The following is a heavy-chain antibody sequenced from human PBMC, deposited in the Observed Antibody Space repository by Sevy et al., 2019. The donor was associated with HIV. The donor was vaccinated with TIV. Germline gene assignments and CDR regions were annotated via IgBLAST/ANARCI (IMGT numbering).Heavy chain of an antibody. J-gene: IGHJ6*03. CDR1: GVSLSNGAYY. Sequence: SETLSLTCSVSGVSLSNGAYYWSWIRQHPEKGLEGIGYTYYNGNTYYNPSLKSRATISADTSKIQFSLRLSSVTAADTAVYYCSRASLSFFYLDVWGKGTTVTVSS. V-gene: IGHV4-31*03. CDR2: TYYNGNT. CDR3: SRASLSFFYLDV.